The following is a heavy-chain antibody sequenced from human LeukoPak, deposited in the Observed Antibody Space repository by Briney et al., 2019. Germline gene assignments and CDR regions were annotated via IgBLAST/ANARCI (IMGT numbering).Heavy chain of an antibody. V-gene: IGHV4-59*08. Sequence: KPSETLSLTCTVSGGSISSYYWSWIRQPPGKGLEWIGYIYYSGSTNYNPSLKSRVTISVDTSKNQFSLKLSSVTAADTAVYYCARHRSMVRGVITLYYFDYWGQGTLVTVSS. J-gene: IGHJ4*02. CDR2: IYYSGST. CDR3: ARHRSMVRGVITLYYFDY. D-gene: IGHD3-10*01. CDR1: GGSISSYY.